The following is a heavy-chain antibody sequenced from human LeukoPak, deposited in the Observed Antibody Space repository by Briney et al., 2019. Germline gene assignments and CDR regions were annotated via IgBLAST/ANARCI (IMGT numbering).Heavy chain of an antibody. D-gene: IGHD2-2*01. Sequence: GRSLRLSCAASGFTFSSYGMSWVRQAPGKGLEWVSAISGSGGSTYYADSVKGRFTISRDNSKNTLYLQMNSLRAEDTAVYYCAKGEYQLLPFDYWGQGTLVTVSS. CDR1: GFTFSSYG. CDR2: ISGSGGST. CDR3: AKGEYQLLPFDY. J-gene: IGHJ4*02. V-gene: IGHV3-23*01.